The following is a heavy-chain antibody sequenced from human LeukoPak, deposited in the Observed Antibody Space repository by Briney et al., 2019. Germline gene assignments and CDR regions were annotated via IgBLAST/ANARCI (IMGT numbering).Heavy chain of an antibody. Sequence: GGSLRLSCAASGFTFSSYAMHWVRQAPGKGLEWVAVISYDGSNKYYADSVKGRFTISRDNSKNTLYLQMNSLRAEDTAVYYCARDRGMKTYYDFWSGYYFDYWGQGTLVTVSS. V-gene: IGHV3-30-3*01. J-gene: IGHJ4*02. D-gene: IGHD3-3*01. CDR3: ARDRGMKTYYDFWSGYYFDY. CDR2: ISYDGSNK. CDR1: GFTFSSYA.